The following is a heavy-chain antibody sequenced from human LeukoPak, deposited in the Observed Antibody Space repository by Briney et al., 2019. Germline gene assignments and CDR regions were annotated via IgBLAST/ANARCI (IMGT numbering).Heavy chain of an antibody. Sequence: SETLSLTCTVSGGSIGSYYWSWIRQPPGKGLEWIGYIYYSGSTNYNPSLKSRVTISVDTSKNQFSLKLSSVTAADTAVYYCASVRGYSYNYWGQGTLVTVSS. J-gene: IGHJ4*02. D-gene: IGHD5-18*01. CDR3: ASVRGYSYNY. V-gene: IGHV4-59*01. CDR1: GGSIGSYY. CDR2: IYYSGST.